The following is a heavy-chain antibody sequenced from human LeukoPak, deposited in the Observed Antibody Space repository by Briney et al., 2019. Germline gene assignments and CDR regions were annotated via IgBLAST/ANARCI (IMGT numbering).Heavy chain of an antibody. J-gene: IGHJ4*02. D-gene: IGHD3-22*01. Sequence: PSETLSLTCTLSGGSMSTYHWTWIRQPPGKGLEWIGYIYYGGSTNYNPSLKSRVTISVDTSKNQFSLKLSSVTAADTAVYYCARSLNYYDSSGYYYRGAQYYFDYWGQGTLVTVSS. CDR1: GGSMSTYH. CDR3: ARSLNYYDSSGYYYRGAQYYFDY. CDR2: IYYGGST. V-gene: IGHV4-59*01.